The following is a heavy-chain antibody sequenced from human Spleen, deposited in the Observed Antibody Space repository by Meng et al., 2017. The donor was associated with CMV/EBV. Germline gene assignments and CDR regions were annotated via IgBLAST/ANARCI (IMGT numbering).Heavy chain of an antibody. Sequence: SGYTFTGYYMHWVRQAPGQGLEWMGWINPNSGGTNYAQKFQGRVTMTRDTSISTAYMELSRLRSDDTAVYYCARVTSGYYDSLIFDYWGQGTLVTVSS. D-gene: IGHD3-22*01. V-gene: IGHV1-2*02. CDR2: INPNSGGT. CDR1: GYTFTGYY. J-gene: IGHJ4*02. CDR3: ARVTSGYYDSLIFDY.